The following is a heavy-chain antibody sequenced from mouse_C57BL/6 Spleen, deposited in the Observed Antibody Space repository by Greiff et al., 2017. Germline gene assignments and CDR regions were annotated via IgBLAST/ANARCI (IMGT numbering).Heavy chain of an antibody. D-gene: IGHD2-5*01. CDR1: GYTFTDYN. CDR3: ARTGYYSNSLGY. V-gene: IGHV1-22*01. J-gene: IGHJ2*01. CDR2: INPNNGGT. Sequence: VQLQQSGPELVKPGASVKMSCKASGYTFTDYNMHWVKQSHGKSLEWIGYINPNNGGTSYNQKFKGKATLTVNKSSSTAYMELRSLTSEDSAVYYCARTGYYSNSLGYWGQGTTLTVSS.